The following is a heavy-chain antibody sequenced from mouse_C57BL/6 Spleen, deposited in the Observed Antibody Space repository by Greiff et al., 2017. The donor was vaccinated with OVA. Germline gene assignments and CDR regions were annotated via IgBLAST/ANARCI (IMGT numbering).Heavy chain of an antibody. D-gene: IGHD2-4*01. V-gene: IGHV1-54*01. CDR3: ARYYDYDDERYYYAMDY. J-gene: IGHJ4*01. CDR2: INPGSGGT. CDR1: GYAFTNYL. Sequence: QVQLKQSGAELVRPGTSVKVSCKASGYAFTNYLIEWVKQRPGQGLEWIGVINPGSGGTNYNEKFKGKATLTADKSSSTAYMQLSSLTSEDSAVYFCARYYDYDDERYYYAMDYWGQGTSVTVSS.